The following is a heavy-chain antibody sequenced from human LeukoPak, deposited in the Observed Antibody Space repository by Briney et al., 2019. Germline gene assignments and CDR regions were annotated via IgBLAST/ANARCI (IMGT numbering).Heavy chain of an antibody. J-gene: IGHJ3*02. CDR1: GGSISSYY. V-gene: IGHV4-4*07. CDR2: IYTSGST. CDR3: ASTYSLYDAFDI. D-gene: IGHD1-26*01. Sequence: SETLSLTCTVSGGSISSYYWSWIRQPAGKGLEWIGRIYTSGSTYYNPSLKSRVTISVDTSRNQFSLKLISVTAADTAVYYCASTYSLYDAFDIWGQGTMVTVSS.